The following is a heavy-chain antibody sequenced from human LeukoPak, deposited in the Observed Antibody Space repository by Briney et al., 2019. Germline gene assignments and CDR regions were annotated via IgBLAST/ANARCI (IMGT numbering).Heavy chain of an antibody. CDR1: GYSINSGYC. CDR3: ASYDFWSGYHRRGAFDI. Sequence: SETLSLTCAVSGYSINSGYCWGWIRQPPGKGLEWIGCIDHSGSAHYNPSLKNRVTISVDTSKNEFSLKLSSVTATDTAVYYCASYDFWSGYHRRGAFDIWGQGTMVTVSS. J-gene: IGHJ3*02. V-gene: IGHV4-38-2*01. D-gene: IGHD3-3*01. CDR2: IDHSGSA.